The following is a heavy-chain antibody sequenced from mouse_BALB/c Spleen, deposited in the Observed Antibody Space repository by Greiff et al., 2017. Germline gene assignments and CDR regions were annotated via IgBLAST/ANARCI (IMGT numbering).Heavy chain of an antibody. D-gene: IGHD2-14*01. CDR1: GYTFTSYY. V-gene: IGHV1S81*02. J-gene: IGHJ3*01. Sequence: VQLQQPGAELVKPGASVKLSCKASGYTFTSYYMYWVKQRPGQGLEWIGGINPSNGGTNFNEKFKSKATLTVDKSSSTAYMQLSSPTSEDSAVYYCTRNYRYEAWFAYWGQGTLVTVSA. CDR3: TRNYRYEAWFAY. CDR2: INPSNGGT.